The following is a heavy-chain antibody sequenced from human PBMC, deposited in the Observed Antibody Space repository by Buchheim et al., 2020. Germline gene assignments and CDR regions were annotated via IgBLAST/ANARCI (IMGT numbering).Heavy chain of an antibody. D-gene: IGHD1-1*01. CDR3: AKDGNNGKDARWFDP. CDR1: GFTFAMYA. J-gene: IGHJ5*02. CDR2: ISSTGGDT. Sequence: EVQVLESGGGLVQPGGSLRLSCEASGFTFAMYALNWVRQAPGSGREWVSGISSTGGDTFYTDSVKGRFTISRDNSRETAYLQMNSLRVEDTAVYYCAKDGNNGKDARWFDPWGQGTL. V-gene: IGHV3-23*01.